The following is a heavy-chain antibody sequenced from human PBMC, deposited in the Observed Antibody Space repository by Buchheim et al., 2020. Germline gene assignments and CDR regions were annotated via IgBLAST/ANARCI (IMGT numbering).Heavy chain of an antibody. CDR3: ARDLDIAAAGWFGY. CDR1: GFTFSSYG. D-gene: IGHD6-13*01. Sequence: QVQLVESGGGVVQPGRSLRLSCAASGFTFSSYGMHWVRQAPGKGLEWVAVIWYDGSNKYYADSVKGRFTISRDNSKNKLYMQMNSLRAEDTAVYYCARDLDIAAAGWFGYWGQGTL. V-gene: IGHV3-33*01. CDR2: IWYDGSNK. J-gene: IGHJ4*02.